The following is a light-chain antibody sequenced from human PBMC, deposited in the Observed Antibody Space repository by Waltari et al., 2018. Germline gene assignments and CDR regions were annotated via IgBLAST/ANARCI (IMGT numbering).Light chain of an antibody. Sequence: DIQLTQSPSSLSASVGDRVTITCQASQPITNYLNWYQQKPGSAPELLIYDASNLQTGVPSRFSGSQSGTEFTFTIASLQPEDIATYYCQRYDNLPVFAFGPGTKVNVK. J-gene: IGKJ3*01. CDR1: QPITNY. CDR2: DAS. CDR3: QRYDNLPVFA. V-gene: IGKV1-33*01.